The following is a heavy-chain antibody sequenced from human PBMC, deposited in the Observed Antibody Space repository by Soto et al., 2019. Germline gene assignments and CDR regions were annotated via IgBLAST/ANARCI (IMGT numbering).Heavy chain of an antibody. CDR1: GGSITSGPYY. V-gene: IGHV4-31*01. CDR3: ARDISGRSDP. D-gene: IGHD1-26*01. Sequence: QVQLQESGPGLVKPSQTLSRTGTVFGGSITSGPYYWSWIRQHPGKGLEWIGYIYYTGRTNYNPSLMSPLSMSVDTSKKQFSLKLTSVTAADTALYFCARDISGRSDPWVPGTLVTVS. CDR2: IYYTGRT. J-gene: IGHJ5*02.